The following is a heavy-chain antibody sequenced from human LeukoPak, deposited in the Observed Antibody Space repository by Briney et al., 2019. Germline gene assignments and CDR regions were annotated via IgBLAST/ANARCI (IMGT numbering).Heavy chain of an antibody. CDR3: ARTGYCSGGSCYGYDY. Sequence: ASVKVSCKASRYTFTGYYMHWVRQAPGQGLEWMGRINPNSGGTNYAQKFQGRVTMTRDTSISTAYMELSRLRSDDAAVYYCARTGYCSGGSCYGYDYWGQGTLVTVSS. CDR2: INPNSGGT. J-gene: IGHJ4*02. D-gene: IGHD2-15*01. V-gene: IGHV1-2*06. CDR1: RYTFTGYY.